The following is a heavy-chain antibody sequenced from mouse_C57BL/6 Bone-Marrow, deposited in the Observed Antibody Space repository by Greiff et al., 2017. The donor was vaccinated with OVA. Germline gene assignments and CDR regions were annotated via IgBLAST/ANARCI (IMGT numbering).Heavy chain of an antibody. CDR1: GFTFSSYG. V-gene: IGHV5-6*02. CDR2: ISSGGSYT. CDR3: ARRVGSSYPYWYFDV. Sequence: EVKLMESGGDLVKPGGSLKLSCAASGFTFSSYGMSWVRQTPDKRLEWVATISSGGSYTYYPDSVKGRFTISRDNAKNTLYLQMSSLKSEDTAMYYCARRVGSSYPYWYFDVWGTGTTVTVSS. D-gene: IGHD1-1*01. J-gene: IGHJ1*03.